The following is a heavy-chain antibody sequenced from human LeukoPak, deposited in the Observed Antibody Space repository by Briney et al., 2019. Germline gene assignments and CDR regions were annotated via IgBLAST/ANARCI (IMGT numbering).Heavy chain of an antibody. D-gene: IGHD6-13*01. V-gene: IGHV4-59*11. Sequence: SETLSLTCTVSGGSISSHYWSWIRQPPGKGLEWIGYIYYSGSTNYNPSLKSRVTISVDTFKNQFSLKLSSVTAADTAVYYCARETGYSSSLLDYWGQGTLVTVSS. J-gene: IGHJ4*02. CDR2: IYYSGST. CDR3: ARETGYSSSLLDY. CDR1: GGSISSHY.